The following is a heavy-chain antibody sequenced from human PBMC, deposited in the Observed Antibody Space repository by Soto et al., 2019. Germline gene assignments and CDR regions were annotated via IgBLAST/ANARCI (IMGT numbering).Heavy chain of an antibody. Sequence: QVQLVESGGGLVKPGGSLRLSCAASGFTFSDYYMTWIRQAPGSGLEWVSYISSSSGTISYANSVKGRFTISRDNAQNSLYRQMTSLRAEDTAVYYCARGTYRRKTDFDYWGQGTLVTVSS. CDR2: ISSSSGTI. J-gene: IGHJ4*02. V-gene: IGHV3-11*01. D-gene: IGHD1-26*01. CDR1: GFTFSDYY. CDR3: ARGTYRRKTDFDY.